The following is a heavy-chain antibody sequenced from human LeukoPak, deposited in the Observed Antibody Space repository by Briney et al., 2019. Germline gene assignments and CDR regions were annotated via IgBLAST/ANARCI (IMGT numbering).Heavy chain of an antibody. Sequence: GGSLRLSCAASGFIVNTNYMSWLRQAPGKGLEWVSGIFGSGGSARYADSVKGRFTISRDNSQNTVYLQMNSLRAEDTAVYYCGKTTTGYSSGRNPAWPVDYWGQGTLVTVSS. CDR2: IFGSGGSA. CDR1: GFIVNTNY. D-gene: IGHD6-19*01. CDR3: GKTTTGYSSGRNPAWPVDY. J-gene: IGHJ4*02. V-gene: IGHV3-23*01.